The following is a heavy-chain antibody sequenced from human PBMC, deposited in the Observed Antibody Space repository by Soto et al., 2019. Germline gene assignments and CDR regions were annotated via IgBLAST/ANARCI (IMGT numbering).Heavy chain of an antibody. Sequence: QVQLQESGPGLVKPSGTLSLTCAVSGGSISSSNWWSWVRQPPGKGLEWIGEIYHSGSTNYNPSRKGRVTIAVDKSKNQFSLKLSSVTAADTAVYYCAKVVGGYYYAMDVWGQGTTVTVSS. J-gene: IGHJ6*02. CDR3: AKVVGGYYYAMDV. V-gene: IGHV4-4*02. D-gene: IGHD2-2*01. CDR1: GGSISSSNW. CDR2: IYHSGST.